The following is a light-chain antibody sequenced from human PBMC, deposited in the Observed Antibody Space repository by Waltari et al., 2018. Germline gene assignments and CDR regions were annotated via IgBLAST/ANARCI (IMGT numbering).Light chain of an antibody. V-gene: IGLV1-47*01. J-gene: IGLJ2*01. CDR2: GNN. Sequence: QSILTQPPSASGTPGRTVTIPCSGSNPHVGANSVCWYQQLPGTAPKLLIFGNNQRPSGVPDRFSGSKSGTSASLAIRGLRSEDEADYYCATWDDRLTAVFGGGTKLTVL. CDR3: ATWDDRLTAV. CDR1: NPHVGANS.